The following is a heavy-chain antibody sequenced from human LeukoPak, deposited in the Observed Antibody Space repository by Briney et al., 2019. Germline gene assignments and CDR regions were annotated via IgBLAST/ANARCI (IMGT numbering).Heavy chain of an antibody. J-gene: IGHJ6*03. CDR3: AKGPIVVVPAATKQTYYYYYMDV. D-gene: IGHD2-2*01. CDR2: IIPIFGTA. V-gene: IGHV1-69*06. CDR1: GGTFSSYA. Sequence: SVKVSCKASGGTFSSYAISWVRQAPGQGLEWMGGIIPIFGTANYAQKFQGRVTITADKSTSTAYMELSSLRSEDTAVYYCAKGPIVVVPAATKQTYYYYYMDVWGRGTTVTVSS.